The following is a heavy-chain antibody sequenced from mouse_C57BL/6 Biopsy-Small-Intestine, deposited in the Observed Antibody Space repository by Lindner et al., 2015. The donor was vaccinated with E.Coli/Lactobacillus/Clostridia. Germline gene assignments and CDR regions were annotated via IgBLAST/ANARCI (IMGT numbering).Heavy chain of an antibody. D-gene: IGHD1-1*01. CDR1: GFAFSDYG. CDR3: TIYGTTSYYALDS. V-gene: IGHV5-17*01. Sequence: VQLQESGGGLVKPGGSLKLSCAASGFAFSDYGMHWVRQAPEKGLEWVAFISSGSGTIYYADTVKGRFTISRDNARNTLFLQMTSLRSEDTAMYYCTIYGTTSYYALDSWGQGASVTVTS. J-gene: IGHJ4*01. CDR2: ISSGSGTI.